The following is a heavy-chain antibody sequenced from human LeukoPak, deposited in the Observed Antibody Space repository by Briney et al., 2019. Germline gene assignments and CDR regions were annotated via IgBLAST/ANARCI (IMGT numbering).Heavy chain of an antibody. CDR3: ARGGDNGADLDI. D-gene: IGHD4-17*01. CDR2: INHSGST. V-gene: IGHV4-34*01. J-gene: IGHJ3*02. CDR1: GGSFSGYY. Sequence: PSETLSLTCSVEGGSFSGYYWSWIRQPPGKGLEGGGEINHSGSTNYNPSLKSRVTISVDTSKNQFSLKLSSVTAADTAVYYCARGGDNGADLDIWGQGTMVTVSS.